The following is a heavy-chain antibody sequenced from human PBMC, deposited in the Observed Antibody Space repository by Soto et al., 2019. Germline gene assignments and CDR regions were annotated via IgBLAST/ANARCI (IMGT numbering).Heavy chain of an antibody. D-gene: IGHD3-16*01. CDR3: ARDADYDYVWGPPRY. CDR2: ISAYNGNT. Sequence: QVQLVQSGAEVKKPGASVKVSCKASGYTFTSYGISWVRQAPGQGLEWMGWISAYNGNTNYAQKLHGRVTMTTDTSTSTAYMELRSLRSDDTAVYYCARDADYDYVWGPPRYWGQGTLVTVSS. V-gene: IGHV1-18*01. CDR1: GYTFTSYG. J-gene: IGHJ4*02.